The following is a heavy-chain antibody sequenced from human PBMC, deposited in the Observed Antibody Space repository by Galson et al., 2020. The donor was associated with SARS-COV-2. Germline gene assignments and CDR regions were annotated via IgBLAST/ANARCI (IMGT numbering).Heavy chain of an antibody. CDR3: ATHLGGYSGYDLMGWFDP. CDR1: GSSSTSYW. D-gene: IGHD5-12*01. Sequence: HGESLKTSCPGSGSSSTSYWISWVRPLPGKPLEWMGSIAPSDAYTNSRQFFNGHVTISADKSNSTAYLQWSSLKASDTAMYYWATHLGGYSGYDLMGWFDPWGQGTLVTVSS. J-gene: IGHJ5*02. CDR2: IAPSDAYT. V-gene: IGHV5-10-1*01.